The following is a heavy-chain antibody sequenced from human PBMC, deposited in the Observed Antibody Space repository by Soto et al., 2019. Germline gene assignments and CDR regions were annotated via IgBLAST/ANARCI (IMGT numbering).Heavy chain of an antibody. CDR2: ISAYNGNT. J-gene: IGHJ6*02. V-gene: IGHV1-18*01. Sequence: ASVKVSCKASGYTFTSYGISWVRQAPGQGLEWMGWISAYNGNTNYAQKLQGRVTMTTDTSTSTAYMELRSLRSDDTAVYYCARELPYSYGYNYYYYGMDVWGQGTTVTSP. CDR1: GYTFTSYG. CDR3: ARELPYSYGYNYYYYGMDV. D-gene: IGHD5-18*01.